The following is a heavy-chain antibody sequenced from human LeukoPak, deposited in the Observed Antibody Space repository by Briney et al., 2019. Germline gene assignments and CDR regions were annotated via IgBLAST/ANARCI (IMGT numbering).Heavy chain of an antibody. J-gene: IGHJ4*02. D-gene: IGHD6-13*01. Sequence: GGSLRLSCAASGFTSTNFAMKWVRQAPGKGLEWVADISGGSEHTFYADSVKGRFTISRDNSKDTLHLQMSILRPEDTALYYCASGPYSSSYFASWGQGTMVTVSS. V-gene: IGHV3-23*01. CDR3: ASGPYSSSYFAS. CDR2: ISGGSEHT. CDR1: GFTSTNFA.